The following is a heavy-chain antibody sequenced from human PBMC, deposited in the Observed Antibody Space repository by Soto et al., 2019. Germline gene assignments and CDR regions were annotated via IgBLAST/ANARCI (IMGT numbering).Heavy chain of an antibody. CDR1: GGSVNRDSFY. D-gene: IGHD5-12*01. J-gene: IGHJ4*02. Sequence: SETLSLTCTVSGGSVNRDSFYWIWIRQPPGKGLEWIGYIYYSGSTNYNPSLKSRVTTSLDTSKNQFSLNLNSVTAADTAVYYCARGSGYDYHYFDYWGQGTLVTVSS. V-gene: IGHV4-61*01. CDR3: ARGSGYDYHYFDY. CDR2: IYYSGST.